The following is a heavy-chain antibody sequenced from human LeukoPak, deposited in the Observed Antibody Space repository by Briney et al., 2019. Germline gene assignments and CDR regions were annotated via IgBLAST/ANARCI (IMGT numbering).Heavy chain of an antibody. CDR3: ARGRLGATY. CDR1: GGSVSRGSYY. Sequence: SQTLSLTCTVSGGSVSRGSYYWSWTRQPPGKGLEWIGYIHHSGTTNYSPSLKSRVTISVDMSKNQFFLNLTSVTAADTAVYYCARGRLGATYWGQGTLVTVSS. V-gene: IGHV4-61*01. D-gene: IGHD1-26*01. CDR2: IHHSGTT. J-gene: IGHJ4*02.